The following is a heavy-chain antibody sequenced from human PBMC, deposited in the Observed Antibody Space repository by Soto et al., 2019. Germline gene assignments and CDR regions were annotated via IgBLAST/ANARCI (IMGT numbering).Heavy chain of an antibody. CDR3: ARGRYDYSNYYFEY. CDR1: GFTFSSFG. J-gene: IGHJ4*02. Sequence: GGSLRLSCAASGFTFSSFGMHWVRQAPGKGLEWVAVIWYDGSNIHYADSVKGRFTISRDNSRNTLYLQMNSLRAEDTAVYYCARGRYDYSNYYFEYCGQGTLVTVSS. D-gene: IGHD4-4*01. V-gene: IGHV3-33*01. CDR2: IWYDGSNI.